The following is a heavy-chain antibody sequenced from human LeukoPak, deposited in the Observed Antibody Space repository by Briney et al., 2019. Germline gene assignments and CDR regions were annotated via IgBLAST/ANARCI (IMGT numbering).Heavy chain of an antibody. CDR2: INHSGST. V-gene: IGHV4-34*01. D-gene: IGHD3-10*01. CDR1: GGSLSGYY. J-gene: IGHJ4*02. CDR3: ARGLGHLAPGGY. Sequence: SETLSLTCGVYGGSLSGYYWSWLRQAPGKGLEWIGEINHSGSTNYNPSLTSGDTILVDTPQNQFSLTMSSVTAPDTAVYYCARGLGHLAPGGYWGQGTLVTVSS.